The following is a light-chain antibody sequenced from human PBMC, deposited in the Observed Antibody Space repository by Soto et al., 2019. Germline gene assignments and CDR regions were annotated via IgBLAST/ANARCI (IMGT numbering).Light chain of an antibody. CDR2: DAS. V-gene: IGKV3-11*01. CDR1: QSVNNY. Sequence: EIVLMQSPGTLSLSPGEGATLSCRASQSVNNYLAWYQQKPGQAPRLLIYDASNRATGIPARFSGSGSGTDFTLTISSLEPEDFAVYYCQQRSNWPYTFGQGTKLEIK. CDR3: QQRSNWPYT. J-gene: IGKJ2*01.